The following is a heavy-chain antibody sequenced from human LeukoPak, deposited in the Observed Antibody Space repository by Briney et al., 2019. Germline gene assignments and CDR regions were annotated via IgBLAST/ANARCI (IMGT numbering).Heavy chain of an antibody. Sequence: SQTLSLTCVVSGGSISSDAYSWSWIRQPPGRGLEWIGYIFHSGSTFYNPSLQSRVTMSVDRSKNQFSLKLSSVTAADTAVYYCARSVYCSGGNCYFDYWGQGTLVTVSS. V-gene: IGHV4-30-2*01. J-gene: IGHJ4*02. CDR3: ARSVYCSGGNCYFDY. D-gene: IGHD2-15*01. CDR2: IFHSGST. CDR1: GGSISSDAYS.